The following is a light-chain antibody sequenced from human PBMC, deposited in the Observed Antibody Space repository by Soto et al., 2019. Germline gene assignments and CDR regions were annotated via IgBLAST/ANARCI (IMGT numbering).Light chain of an antibody. V-gene: IGKV3-20*01. CDR1: QSVSSSY. CDR3: QQYGSSSWT. J-gene: IGKJ1*01. Sequence: EMVITQSPATLSVSPRERATLSCRASQSVSSSYLAWYQQKPGQAPRLLIYGASSRATGIPDRFSGSGSGTDFTLTISRLEPEDFTVYYCQQYGSSSWTFGQGTKVDIK. CDR2: GAS.